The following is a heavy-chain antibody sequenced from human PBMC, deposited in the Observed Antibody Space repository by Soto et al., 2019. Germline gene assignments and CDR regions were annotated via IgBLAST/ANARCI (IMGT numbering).Heavy chain of an antibody. CDR2: INAGNGNT. V-gene: IGHV1-3*01. J-gene: IGHJ4*02. D-gene: IGHD5-18*01. Sequence: QVQLVQSGAEVKKPGASVKVSCKASGYTFTSYAMHWVRQAPGQRLEWMGWINAGNGNTKYSQKFQGRVTITRDTSASTAYMELSSLRSEDTAVYYCARQQGWIQLNYFDYWGQGTLVTVSS. CDR1: GYTFTSYA. CDR3: ARQQGWIQLNYFDY.